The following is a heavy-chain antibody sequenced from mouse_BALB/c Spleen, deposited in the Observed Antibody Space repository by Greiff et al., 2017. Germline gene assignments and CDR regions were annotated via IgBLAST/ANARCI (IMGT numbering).Heavy chain of an antibody. V-gene: IGHV6-6*02. CDR2: IRLKSNNYAT. CDR1: GFTFSNYW. CDR3: TRLYGNYAWFAY. D-gene: IGHD2-1*01. J-gene: IGHJ3*01. Sequence: EVMLVESGGGLVQPGGSMKLSCVASGFTFSNYWMNWVRQSPEKGLEWVAEIRLKSNNYATHYAESVKGRFTISRDDSKSSVYLQMNNLRAEDTGIYYCTRLYGNYAWFAYWGQGTLVTVSA.